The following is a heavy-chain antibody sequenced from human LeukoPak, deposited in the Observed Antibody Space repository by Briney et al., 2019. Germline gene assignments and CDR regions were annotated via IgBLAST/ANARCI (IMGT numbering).Heavy chain of an antibody. CDR1: GGTLSSYG. CDR2: IIPIVNRA. D-gene: IGHD1-26*01. J-gene: IGHJ5*02. Sequence: GASVTVSCKASGGTLSSYGIGGVRQAPGQGLEWMGRIIPIVNRANSAQRFQGRVTITADTSTNTVYMELSSLRSDDTAVYYCARLRADAGSGHNWFDPWGQGTLVTVSS. V-gene: IGHV1-69*04. CDR3: ARLRADAGSGHNWFDP.